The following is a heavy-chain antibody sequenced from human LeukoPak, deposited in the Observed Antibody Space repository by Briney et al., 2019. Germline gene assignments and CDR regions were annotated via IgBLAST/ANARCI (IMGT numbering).Heavy chain of an antibody. V-gene: IGHV4-39*01. CDR3: ARRRRLQPFDY. CDR1: GGSISSSSYY. Sequence: SETLSLTCTVSGGSISSSSYYWGWIRQPPGKGLEWIGSIYYSGSTYYNPSLKSRVTISVDTSKNQFSLKLSSVTAADTAVYYCARRRRLQPFDYWGQGTLVTVSS. CDR2: IYYSGST. D-gene: IGHD5-24*01. J-gene: IGHJ4*02.